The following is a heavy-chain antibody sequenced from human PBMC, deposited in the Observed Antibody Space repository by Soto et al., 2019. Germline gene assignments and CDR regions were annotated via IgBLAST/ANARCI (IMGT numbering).Heavy chain of an antibody. CDR2: MNPNSGNT. CDR1: GYTFTSYD. D-gene: IGHD2-2*01. V-gene: IGHV1-8*01. CDR3: ARVLGYCSSTSCYDGYYYYGMDV. Sequence: ASVKVSCKASGYTFTSYDINWVRQATGQGLEWMGWMNPNSGNTGYAQKFQGRVTMTRNTSISTAYMELSSLRSEDTAVYYCARVLGYCSSTSCYDGYYYYGMDVWGQGTTVTVSS. J-gene: IGHJ6*02.